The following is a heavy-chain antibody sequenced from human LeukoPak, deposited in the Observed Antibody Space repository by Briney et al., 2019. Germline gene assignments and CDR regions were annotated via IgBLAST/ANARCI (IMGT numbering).Heavy chain of an antibody. CDR3: ARDAYYYGSGSYRFDY. CDR1: GGSFSGYY. Sequence: SEILSLTCAVYGGSFSGYYWSWIRQPPGKGLEWIGEINHSGSTNYNPSLKSRVTISVDTSKNQFSLKLSSATAADTAVYYCARDAYYYGSGSYRFDYWGQGTLVTVSS. CDR2: INHSGST. V-gene: IGHV4-34*01. D-gene: IGHD3-10*01. J-gene: IGHJ4*02.